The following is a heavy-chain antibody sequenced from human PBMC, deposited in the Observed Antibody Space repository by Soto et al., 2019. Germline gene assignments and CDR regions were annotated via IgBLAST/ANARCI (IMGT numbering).Heavy chain of an antibody. CDR3: ARDELSWGPHTLGAFDI. Sequence: EVQLVESGGGLVQPGGSLRLSCAASGFTFSSYSMNWVRQAPGKGLEWGSYISSSSSTIYYADSVKGRFTISRDNAKNSLYLQMNSLRDEDTAVYYCARDELSWGPHTLGAFDIWGQGTMVTVSS. V-gene: IGHV3-48*02. CDR1: GFTFSSYS. CDR2: ISSSSSTI. J-gene: IGHJ3*02. D-gene: IGHD3-16*01.